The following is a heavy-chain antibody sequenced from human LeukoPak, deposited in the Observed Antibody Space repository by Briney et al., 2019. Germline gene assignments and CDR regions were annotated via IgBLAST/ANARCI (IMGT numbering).Heavy chain of an antibody. V-gene: IGHV1-18*01. CDR3: ATQKSGSFPSFP. Sequence: ALVKVSCKASGYTFTSYGISWVRQAPGQGLEWMGWISAYNGNTNYAQKLQGRVTMTTDTSTSTAYMELRSLRSDDTAVYYCATQKSGSFPSFPWGQGTLVTVSS. CDR2: ISAYNGNT. J-gene: IGHJ5*02. CDR1: GYTFTSYG. D-gene: IGHD1-26*01.